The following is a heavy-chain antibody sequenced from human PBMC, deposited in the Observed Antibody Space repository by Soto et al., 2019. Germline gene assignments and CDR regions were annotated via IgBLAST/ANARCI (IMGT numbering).Heavy chain of an antibody. D-gene: IGHD3-9*01. CDR1: GGSISSYY. V-gene: IGHV4-59*01. J-gene: IGHJ4*02. Sequence: QVQLQESGPGLVKPSETLSLTCTVSGGSISSYYWSWIRQPPGKGLEWIGYIYYSGSTNYNPSLKSRVTISVDTSKNQFSLKLSSVTAADTAVYYCARGGYYDILTGYYAFDYWGQGTLVTVSS. CDR3: ARGGYYDILTGYYAFDY. CDR2: IYYSGST.